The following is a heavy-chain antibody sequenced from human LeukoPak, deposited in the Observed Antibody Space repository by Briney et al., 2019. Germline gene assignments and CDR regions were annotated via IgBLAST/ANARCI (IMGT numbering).Heavy chain of an antibody. CDR3: ARGARELRYFDWTPQNQAHYYYYMDV. CDR2: IYHSGST. Sequence: SETLSLTCTVSGYSISSGYYWGWIRQPPGKGLEWIGSIYHSGSTYYNPSLKSRVTISVDTSKNQFSLKLSSVTAADTAVYYCARGARELRYFDWTPQNQAHYYYYMDVWGKGTTVTVSS. V-gene: IGHV4-38-2*02. J-gene: IGHJ6*03. CDR1: GYSISSGYY. D-gene: IGHD3-9*01.